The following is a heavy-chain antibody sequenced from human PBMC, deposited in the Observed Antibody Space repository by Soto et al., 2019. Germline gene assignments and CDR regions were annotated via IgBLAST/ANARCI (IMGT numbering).Heavy chain of an antibody. CDR2: IYYSGNT. D-gene: IGHD4-17*01. CDR3: ARAAVTHERYHYGMDV. J-gene: IGHJ6*02. CDR1: GGSISSYY. Sequence: SETLSLTCTVSGGSISSYYWSWIRQSPGKGLEWIGCIYYSGNTNYNPSLKSRVTISVNTSKNQFSLRLTSVTAADAAVYYCARAAVTHERYHYGMDVWGQGTTVTVSS. V-gene: IGHV4-59*01.